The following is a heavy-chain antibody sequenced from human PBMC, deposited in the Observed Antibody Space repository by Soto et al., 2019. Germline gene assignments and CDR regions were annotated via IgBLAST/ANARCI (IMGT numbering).Heavy chain of an antibody. Sequence: GGSLRLSCAGSGFTLSDYAMTWVRQGPGKGLEWVSAISGSGDNTHYIDSVKGRFTISRDNAKSTLYLQMNSLRAEDTAVYYCARSPGGYYNGWGQGTVVTVSS. J-gene: IGHJ4*03. D-gene: IGHD2-15*01. CDR1: GFTLSDYA. CDR3: ARSPGGYYNG. V-gene: IGHV3-23*01. CDR2: ISGSGDNT.